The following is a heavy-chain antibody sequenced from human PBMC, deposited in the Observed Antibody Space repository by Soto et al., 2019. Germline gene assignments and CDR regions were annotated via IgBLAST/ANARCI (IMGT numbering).Heavy chain of an antibody. CDR1: GYSFTNYW. CDR3: ARYPLDIVFLTAKGP. CDR2: IDPRDSNT. D-gene: IGHD2-2*03. V-gene: IGHV5-10-1*01. Sequence: GESLKISCKGSGYSFTNYWITWVRQMPGKGLEWMGRIDPRDSNTNYSPSFQGHVTISADKSISTAYLQWSSLKASDTAMYYCARYPLDIVFLTAKGPWGQGTLVTVSS. J-gene: IGHJ5*02.